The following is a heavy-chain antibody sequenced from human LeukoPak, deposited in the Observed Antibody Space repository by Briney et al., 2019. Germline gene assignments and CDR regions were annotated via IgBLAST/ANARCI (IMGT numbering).Heavy chain of an antibody. J-gene: IGHJ4*02. Sequence: GGSLRLSCAASGFTFDDYAMHWVQQAPGKGLEWVSGISWNSGSIGYADSVKGRFTISRDNAKNSLYLQMNSLRAEDTALYYCAKGEYYYDSSGYYARTPFDYWGQGTLVTVSS. V-gene: IGHV3-9*01. D-gene: IGHD3-22*01. CDR2: ISWNSGSI. CDR3: AKGEYYYDSSGYYARTPFDY. CDR1: GFTFDDYA.